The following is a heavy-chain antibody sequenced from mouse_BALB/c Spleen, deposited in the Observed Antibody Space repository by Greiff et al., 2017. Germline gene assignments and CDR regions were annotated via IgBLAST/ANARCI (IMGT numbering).Heavy chain of an antibody. V-gene: IGHV4-2*02. CDR1: GFDFSRYW. D-gene: IGHD3-3*01. J-gene: IGHJ4*01. CDR2: INPGSSTI. Sequence: EVHLVESGGGLVQPGGSLNLSCAASGFDFSRYWMSWARQAPGKGQEWIGEINPGSSTINYTPSLKDKFIISRDNAKNTLYLQMSKVRSEDTALYYCARLALADAMDYWGQGTSVTVSS. CDR3: ARLALADAMDY.